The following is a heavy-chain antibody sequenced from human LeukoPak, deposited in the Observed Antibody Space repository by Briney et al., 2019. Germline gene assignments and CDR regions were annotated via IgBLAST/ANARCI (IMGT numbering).Heavy chain of an antibody. D-gene: IGHD1-26*01. J-gene: IGHJ4*02. CDR2: IGSSSSTI. CDR3: ARDTVGVTDY. Sequence: QSGGSQRLSCAASGFTLSSYSMDWVRQAPGKGLEWVSYIGSSSSTIYYADSVKGRFTISRDNAKNSLSLQMNSLRAEDTALYYCARDTVGVTDYWGQGTLVTVSS. CDR1: GFTLSSYS. V-gene: IGHV3-48*04.